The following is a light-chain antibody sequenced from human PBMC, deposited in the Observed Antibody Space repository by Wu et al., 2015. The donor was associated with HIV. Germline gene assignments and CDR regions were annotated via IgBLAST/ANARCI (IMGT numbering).Light chain of an antibody. J-gene: IGKJ1*01. V-gene: IGKV1-6*01. Sequence: AIQVTQSPSSLSASVGDSVTITCRASQGIGNDIAWYQQKAGQAPKLLIYAASNLQSGVPSRFSGSGFGTDFTLTISSLQPEDFATYYCLQDYNYPWTFGQGTKVEIK. CDR2: AAS. CDR1: QGIGND. CDR3: LQDYNYPWT.